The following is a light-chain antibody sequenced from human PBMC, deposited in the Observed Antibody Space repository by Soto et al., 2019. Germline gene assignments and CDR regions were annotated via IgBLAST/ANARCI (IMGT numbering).Light chain of an antibody. Sequence: IVMTQSPGTLSFSPGEPATLSCSPSQSVSGSYLAWYQQKPGQAPRLVIYDASTRATGVPDRFRGSGSGTDFTLTISRLEPEDFAVYYCYQYDTSPWTFGQGTKVDI. CDR2: DAS. CDR3: YQYDTSPWT. V-gene: IGKV3-20*01. CDR1: QSVSGSY. J-gene: IGKJ1*01.